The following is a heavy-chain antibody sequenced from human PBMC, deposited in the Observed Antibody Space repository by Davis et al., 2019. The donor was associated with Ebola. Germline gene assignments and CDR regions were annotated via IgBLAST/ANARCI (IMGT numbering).Heavy chain of an antibody. D-gene: IGHD3-16*02. V-gene: IGHV4-31*03. CDR1: GGSISSGGYY. J-gene: IGHJ2*01. Sequence: PSETLSLTCTVSGGSISSGGYYWSWIRQHPGKGLEWIGYIYYSGSTYYNPSLKSRVTMSVDTSKNQFSLKLSPVTAADTAVYYCAREYDYVWGSYRYHWYFDLWGRGTLVTVSS. CDR2: IYYSGST. CDR3: AREYDYVWGSYRYHWYFDL.